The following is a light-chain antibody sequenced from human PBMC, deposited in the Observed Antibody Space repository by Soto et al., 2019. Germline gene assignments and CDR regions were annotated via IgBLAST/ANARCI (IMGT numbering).Light chain of an antibody. V-gene: IGKV3-11*01. J-gene: IGKJ4*01. CDR2: ESS. Sequence: EIVLTQSPATLSLSPGERATLSCRASQSVGTSLAWYQQKSGQAPRLLFYESSNRATYIPARFSASGSGTDFTLTISGLEPEDCAVYYCQQRGVWPLTFGGGTKVEIK. CDR3: QQRGVWPLT. CDR1: QSVGTS.